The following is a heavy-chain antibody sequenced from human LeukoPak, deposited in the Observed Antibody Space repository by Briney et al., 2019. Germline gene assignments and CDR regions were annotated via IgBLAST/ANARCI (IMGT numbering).Heavy chain of an antibody. CDR1: GFTFSLYW. Sequence: GGSLRLSCAASGFTFSLYWMTWVRQSPGKGLEWVADINPDGTQKYSVDSLKGRFTVSRDNAKNSLFLHLNSLRVDDTATYYCVRQMIRFWFDPWGQGTRVTVSS. J-gene: IGHJ5*02. CDR3: VRQMIRFWFDP. CDR2: INPDGTQK. V-gene: IGHV3-7*01. D-gene: IGHD3-16*01.